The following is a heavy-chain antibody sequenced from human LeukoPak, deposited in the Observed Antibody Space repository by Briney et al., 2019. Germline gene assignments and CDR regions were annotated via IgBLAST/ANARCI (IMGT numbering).Heavy chain of an antibody. CDR3: ARADSSSWYGDYFDY. CDR1: GFTFSSYW. V-gene: IGHV3-74*01. J-gene: IGHJ4*02. Sequence: PGGSLRLSCAASGFTFSSYWMHWVRQAPGKGLVWVSRINSDGSSTGYADSVKGRFTISRDNAKNTLYLQMNSLRAEDTAVYYCARADSSSWYGDYFDYWGQGTLVTVSS. CDR2: INSDGSST. D-gene: IGHD6-13*01.